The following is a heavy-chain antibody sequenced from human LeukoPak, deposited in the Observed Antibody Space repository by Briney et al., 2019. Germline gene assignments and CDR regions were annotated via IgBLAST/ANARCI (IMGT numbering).Heavy chain of an antibody. V-gene: IGHV3-73*01. CDR1: GFSFNGYG. CDR3: TRSASVDIGGRPDFCYFDL. J-gene: IGHJ2*01. CDR2: NRSKANYYAT. Sequence: GGSLKLSCEGSGFSFNGYGLHWVPQSSGKGLECIGRNRSKANYYATAYVEWVKGRFIVSSDDSKRSAYLQMNDLKTEDTAVYYCTRSASVDIGGRPDFCYFDLWGRGTLVTVSS. D-gene: IGHD1-26*01.